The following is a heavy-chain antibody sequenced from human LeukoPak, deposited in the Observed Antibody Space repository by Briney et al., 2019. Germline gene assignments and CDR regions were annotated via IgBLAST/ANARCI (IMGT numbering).Heavy chain of an antibody. Sequence: GESLKISCKGSGYSFTSYWIGWVRQMPGKGLEWMGIIYPGDSDTRYSPSFRGQVTISADKSISTAYLQWSSLKASDTAMYYCARRDYDILTGYYYYFDYWGQGTLVTVSS. D-gene: IGHD3-9*01. CDR3: ARRDYDILTGYYYYFDY. CDR1: GYSFTSYW. V-gene: IGHV5-51*01. J-gene: IGHJ4*02. CDR2: IYPGDSDT.